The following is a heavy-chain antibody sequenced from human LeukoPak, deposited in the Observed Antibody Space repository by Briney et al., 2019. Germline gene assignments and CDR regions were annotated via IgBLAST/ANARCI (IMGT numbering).Heavy chain of an antibody. V-gene: IGHV4-4*02. D-gene: IGHD3-22*01. CDR1: GGSIDITNY. J-gene: IGHJ4*02. Sequence: SGTLSLTCDVSGGSIDITNYWSWVRQAPGKGLEWIGEISHDGTTNYNPSLRSRVAMSFDRANNQFSLSLTSVTAADTAVYYCTREDRPFCPFAYWGQGVLVTVSS. CDR2: ISHDGTT. CDR3: TREDRPFCPFAY.